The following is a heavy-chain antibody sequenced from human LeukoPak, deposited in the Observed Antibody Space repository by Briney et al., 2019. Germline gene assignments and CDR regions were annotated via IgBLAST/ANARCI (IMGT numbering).Heavy chain of an antibody. CDR2: IYTSGST. J-gene: IGHJ4*02. CDR3: ARGAPLGYCSSTSCSPFDY. D-gene: IGHD2-2*01. Sequence: PSETLSLTCTVSGGSISSYYWSWIRQPAGKGLEWIGRIYTSGSTNYNPSLKSRVTMSVDTSKNQFSLKLSSVTAADTAVYYCARGAPLGYCSSTSCSPFDYWGQGTLVTVSS. V-gene: IGHV4-4*07. CDR1: GGSISSYY.